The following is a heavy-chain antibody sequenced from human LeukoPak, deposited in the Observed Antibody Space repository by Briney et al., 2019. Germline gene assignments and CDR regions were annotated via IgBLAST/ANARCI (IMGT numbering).Heavy chain of an antibody. J-gene: IGHJ4*02. V-gene: IGHV4-59*08. D-gene: IGHD6-6*01. Sequence: PSETLSLTCTVSGGSISSHYWGWIRQPPGKGLEWIGYIDYSGSTNYNASLKSRVTISVDTSKNQFSLKLSSVTAADTAVYYCARHDAGIAARPFDNWGQGTLVTVSS. CDR2: IDYSGST. CDR1: GGSISSHY. CDR3: ARHDAGIAARPFDN.